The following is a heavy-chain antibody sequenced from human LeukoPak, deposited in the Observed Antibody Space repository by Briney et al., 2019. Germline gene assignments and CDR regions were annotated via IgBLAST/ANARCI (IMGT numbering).Heavy chain of an antibody. J-gene: IGHJ4*02. D-gene: IGHD6-19*01. CDR2: ISYDGSNK. CDR3: ARNRYSSGWFHNFDY. CDR1: GFTFSSYG. Sequence: PGGSLRLSCAASGFTFSSYGMHWVRQAPGKGLEWVAVISYDGSNKYYADSVKGRFTISRDNSKNTLYLQMNSLRAEDTAVYYCARNRYSSGWFHNFDYWGQGTLVTVSS. V-gene: IGHV3-30*03.